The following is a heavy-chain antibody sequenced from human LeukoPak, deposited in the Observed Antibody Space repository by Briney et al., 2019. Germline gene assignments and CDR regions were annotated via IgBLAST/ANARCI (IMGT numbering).Heavy chain of an antibody. D-gene: IGHD4-17*01. J-gene: IGHJ4*02. CDR3: ARYGDYGRLDY. CDR2: IYNSGST. Sequence: PSETLSLTCTVSGGSISSYYWSWIRQPPGKGLEWIGYIYNSGSTNYNPSLKSRVTISVDTSKNQFSLKLSSVTAADTAVYYCARYGDYGRLDYWGQGTLVTVSS. V-gene: IGHV4-59*01. CDR1: GGSISSYY.